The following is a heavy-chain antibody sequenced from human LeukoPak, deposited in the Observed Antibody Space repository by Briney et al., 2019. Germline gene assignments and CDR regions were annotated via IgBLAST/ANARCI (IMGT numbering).Heavy chain of an antibody. CDR1: GFTFSNAW. CDR2: IKSKTDGGTT. D-gene: IGHD5-18*01. Sequence: GGSLRLSCAASGFTFSNAWMSWIRQAPGKGLEWVGRIKSKTDGGTTDYAAPVKGRFTISRDDSKNTLYLQMNSLKTEDTAVYYCTTTTWIQLWFDGYFDYWGQGTLVTVSS. CDR3: TTTTWIQLWFDGYFDY. J-gene: IGHJ4*02. V-gene: IGHV3-15*01.